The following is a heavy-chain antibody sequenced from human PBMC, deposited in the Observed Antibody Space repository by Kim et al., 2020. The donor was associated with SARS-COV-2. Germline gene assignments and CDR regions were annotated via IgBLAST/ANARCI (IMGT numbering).Heavy chain of an antibody. CDR1: GFTFSSYG. V-gene: IGHV3-33*01. CDR2: IWYDGSNK. D-gene: IGHD6-13*01. J-gene: IGHJ6*02. Sequence: GGSLRLSCAASGFTFSSYGMHWVRQAPGKGLEWVAVIWYDGSNKYYADSVKGRFTISRDNSKNTLYLQMNSLRAEDTAVYYCARDRSLAAAGIVKGSYYYGMDVWGQGTTVTVSS. CDR3: ARDRSLAAAGIVKGSYYYGMDV.